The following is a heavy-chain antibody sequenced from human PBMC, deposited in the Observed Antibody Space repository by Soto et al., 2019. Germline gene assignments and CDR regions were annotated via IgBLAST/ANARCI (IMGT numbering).Heavy chain of an antibody. V-gene: IGHV1-46*01. CDR3: ARESGSSGWPPGIDY. D-gene: IGHD6-19*01. Sequence: GASVKVSCKASGYTFTSYYMHWVRQAPGQGLEWMGIINPSGGSTSYAQKFQGRVTMTRDTSTSTVYMELSSLRSEDTAVYYCARESGSSGWPPGIDYWGQGTLVTVSS. CDR2: INPSGGST. CDR1: GYTFTSYY. J-gene: IGHJ4*02.